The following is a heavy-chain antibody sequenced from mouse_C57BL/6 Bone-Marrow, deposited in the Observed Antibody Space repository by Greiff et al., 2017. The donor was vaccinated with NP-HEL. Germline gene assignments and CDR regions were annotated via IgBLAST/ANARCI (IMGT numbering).Heavy chain of an antibody. V-gene: IGHV5-15*01. Sequence: EVQGVESGGGLVQPGGSLKLSCAASGFTFSDYGMAWVRQAPRKGPAWVAFISNLAYSIYYADTVTGRFTISRENAKNTLYLEMSSLRSEDTAMYYCAREYYGYFDVWGTGTTVTVSS. CDR1: GFTFSDYG. D-gene: IGHD5-1*01. CDR2: ISNLAYSI. CDR3: AREYYGYFDV. J-gene: IGHJ1*03.